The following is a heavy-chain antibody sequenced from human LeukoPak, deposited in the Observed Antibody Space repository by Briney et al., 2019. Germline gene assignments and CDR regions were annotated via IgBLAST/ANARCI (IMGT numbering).Heavy chain of an antibody. CDR3: ARGGRDDYNPFDY. V-gene: IGHV4-59*01. J-gene: IGHJ4*02. CDR1: GGSISSYY. CDR2: IYYSGSI. D-gene: IGHD5-24*01. Sequence: PSETLSLTCTVSGGSISSYYWSWIRQPPGKGLEWIGYIYYSGSIDYNPSLKSRVTISVDTSKNQFSLSLSSVTAADTAVYYCARGGRDDYNPFDYWGQGTLVTVSS.